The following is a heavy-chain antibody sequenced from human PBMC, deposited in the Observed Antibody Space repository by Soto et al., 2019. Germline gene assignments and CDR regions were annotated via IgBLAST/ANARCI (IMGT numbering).Heavy chain of an antibody. D-gene: IGHD5-12*01. CDR3: ARDSGGHSAYLFY. J-gene: IGHJ4*02. CDR2: IYYSGTT. CDR1: GDSISSYY. Sequence: PSETLSLTCTVSGDSISSYYWSWIRQPPGKGLEWIGYIYYSGTTNYNPSLKSRVTISVDTSKNQFSLKLTSVTAADTAVYYCARDSGGHSAYLFYWGQGTLVTVSS. V-gene: IGHV4-59*01.